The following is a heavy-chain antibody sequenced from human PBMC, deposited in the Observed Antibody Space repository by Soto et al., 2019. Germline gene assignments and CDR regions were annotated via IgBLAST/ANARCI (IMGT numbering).Heavy chain of an antibody. CDR3: ARQANHDGRNSFGY. CDR1: GDSFSTYW. V-gene: IGHV5-51*01. D-gene: IGHD2-15*01. Sequence: GESQKTSLKGPGDSFSTYWIGRVGQKTGKGLEWMGVIYPGDSDTRFSPSFQGQVTISADMSISTAYLQWSSLKASDTAMYYCARQANHDGRNSFGYWGQGTRVTVFS. CDR2: IYPGDSDT. J-gene: IGHJ4*02.